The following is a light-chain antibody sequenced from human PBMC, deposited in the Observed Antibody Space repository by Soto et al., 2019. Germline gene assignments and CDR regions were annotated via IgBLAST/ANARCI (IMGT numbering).Light chain of an antibody. CDR1: SSNIGSNY. Sequence: QSVLTQPPSASGTPGQRVTISCSGSSSNIGSNYVYWYQQLPGTAPKLLIYRNDQRPSGVPDRFSGSKSGTSASLAISGLRSDDEADYYCATWDASLSAGLFGGGTKLTVL. V-gene: IGLV1-47*01. CDR2: RND. CDR3: ATWDASLSAGL. J-gene: IGLJ3*02.